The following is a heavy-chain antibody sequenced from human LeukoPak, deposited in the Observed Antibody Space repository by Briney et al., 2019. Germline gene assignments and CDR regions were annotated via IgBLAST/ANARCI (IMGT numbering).Heavy chain of an antibody. CDR2: ISTSSTYI. CDR1: GFTFSSYS. CDR3: AKQGGTMIVVYYFDY. D-gene: IGHD3-22*01. V-gene: IGHV3-21*04. J-gene: IGHJ4*02. Sequence: PGGSLRLSCAASGFTFSSYSMNWVRQAPGKGLEWVSSISTSSTYIYYADSVKGRFTISRDNSKNTLYLQMNSLRAEDTALYYCAKQGGTMIVVYYFDYWGQGTLVTVSS.